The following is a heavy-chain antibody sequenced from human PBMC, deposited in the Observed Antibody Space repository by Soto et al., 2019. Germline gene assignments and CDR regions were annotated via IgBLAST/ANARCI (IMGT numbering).Heavy chain of an antibody. CDR3: ARLPTPYYYYYMDV. Sequence: SQTLSLTCDISGDSVSSNSAAWNWIRQSPSRGLEWLGRTYYRSKWYNDYAVSVKSRITINPDTSKNQFSLKLSSVTAADTAVYYCARLPTPYYYYYMDVWGKGTTVTVSS. CDR1: GDSVSSNSAA. V-gene: IGHV6-1*01. CDR2: TYYRSKWYN. J-gene: IGHJ6*03.